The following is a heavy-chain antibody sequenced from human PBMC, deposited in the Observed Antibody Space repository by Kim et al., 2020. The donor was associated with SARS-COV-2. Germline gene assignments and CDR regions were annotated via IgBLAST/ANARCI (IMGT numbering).Heavy chain of an antibody. D-gene: IGHD3-10*01. J-gene: IGHJ2*01. Sequence: GGSLRLSCAASGFTFSSYAMSWVRQAPGKGLEWVSAISGSGGSTYYADSVKGRFTISRDNSKNTLYLQMNSLRAKDTAVYYCAKRGGGSGHWYFDLWGRGTLVTVSS. CDR2: ISGSGGST. CDR3: AKRGGGSGHWYFDL. CDR1: GFTFSSYA. V-gene: IGHV3-23*01.